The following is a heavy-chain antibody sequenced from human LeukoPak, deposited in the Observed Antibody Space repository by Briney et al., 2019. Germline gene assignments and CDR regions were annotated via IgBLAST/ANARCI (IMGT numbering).Heavy chain of an antibody. CDR2: FDPEDGET. CDR3: ATATRSYYLDWFDP. V-gene: IGHV1-24*01. Sequence: ASVKVSCKVSGYTLTELSMHWVRQAPGKGLEWMGGFDPEDGETIYAQKFQGRVTMTEDTSTDTAYMELSSLRSEDTAVYYCATATRSYYLDWFDPWGQGTLVTVSS. CDR1: GYTLTELS. J-gene: IGHJ5*02. D-gene: IGHD1-26*01.